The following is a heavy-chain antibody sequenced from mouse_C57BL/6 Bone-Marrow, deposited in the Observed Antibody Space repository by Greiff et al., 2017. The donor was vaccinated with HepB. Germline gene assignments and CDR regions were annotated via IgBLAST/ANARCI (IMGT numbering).Heavy chain of an antibody. Sequence: QVQLQQSGTELVKPGASVKLSCKASGYTFTSYWMHWVKQRPGQGLEWIGNINPSNGGTNYNEKFKSKATLTVDKSSSTAYMQLSSLTSEDSAVYYCALITTVVADFDYWGQGTTLTVSS. CDR2: INPSNGGT. D-gene: IGHD1-1*01. V-gene: IGHV1-53*01. J-gene: IGHJ2*01. CDR3: ALITTVVADFDY. CDR1: GYTFTSYW.